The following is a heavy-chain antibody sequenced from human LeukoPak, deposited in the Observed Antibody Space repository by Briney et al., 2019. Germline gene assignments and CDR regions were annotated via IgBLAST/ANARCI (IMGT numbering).Heavy chain of an antibody. J-gene: IGHJ4*02. D-gene: IGHD5-24*01. CDR2: IFSNGDT. V-gene: IGHV3-53*01. Sequence: GGSLRLSRTASEFTVSRNYMLWVRQAPGKGLEWVSLIFSNGDTHYADSVKGRFTISRDTSKNTVSLQMNSLRVEDTAMYYCTRDQMNYWGQGTLVTVSS. CDR1: EFTVSRNY. CDR3: TRDQMNY.